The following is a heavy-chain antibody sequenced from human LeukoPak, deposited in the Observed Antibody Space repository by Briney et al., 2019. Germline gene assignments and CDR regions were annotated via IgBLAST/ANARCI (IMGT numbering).Heavy chain of an antibody. CDR3: ARRGYFDGSGLDH. V-gene: IGHV4-59*08. D-gene: IGHD3-22*01. CDR2: IYSSGSA. Sequence: SETLSLTCTVSGASINNNFWTWIRQPPGKGLEWIGYIYSSGSANYNPSLKSRVIISGDTSKNQISLNLASVTAADTAVYFCARRGYFDGSGLDHWGQGTLVTVSS. CDR1: GASINNNF. J-gene: IGHJ4*02.